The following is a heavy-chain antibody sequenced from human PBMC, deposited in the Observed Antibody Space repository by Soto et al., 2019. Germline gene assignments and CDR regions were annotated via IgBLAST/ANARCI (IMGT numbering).Heavy chain of an antibody. D-gene: IGHD3-16*01. CDR3: AKLLRGTSHYDGLNI. J-gene: IGHJ3*02. CDR1: GFTFSNYA. V-gene: IGHV3-23*01. CDR2: ITGNGVYT. Sequence: GGSLRLSCEVSGFTFSNYAMAWVRQAPGKGLEYVSSITGNGVYTYYALSVKGRFTISRDNSKDTLYVQMDSLRAEDTAMYYCAKLLRGTSHYDGLNIWGQGTMVTVSS.